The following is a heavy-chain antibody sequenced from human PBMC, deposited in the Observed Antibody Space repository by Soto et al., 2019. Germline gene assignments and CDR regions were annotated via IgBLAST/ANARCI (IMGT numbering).Heavy chain of an antibody. CDR1: GYTFTDYY. V-gene: IGHV1-2*02. Sequence: QVQLVQSGAEVKKPGASVKVSCKASGYTFTDYYIHWVRQAPGQGLEWMGWVNPNSGGTKYAQKFQGRVTITRDTSIITAYMELSSLRSADTAVDYCALRHSYGMDVWGQGTTVTVSS. D-gene: IGHD3-9*01. CDR2: VNPNSGGT. J-gene: IGHJ6*02. CDR3: ALRHSYGMDV.